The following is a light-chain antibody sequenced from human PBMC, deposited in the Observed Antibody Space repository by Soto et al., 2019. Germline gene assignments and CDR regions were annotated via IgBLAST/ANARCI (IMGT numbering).Light chain of an antibody. CDR3: QQYNNWPLT. CDR2: GAT. CDR1: QSISSD. Sequence: EIVLTQSPCTLSLSPGERATVSCRASQSISSDLAWYQQKPGQAPRLLIYGATTRATGIPARFSGSGSGTEFTLTISSLQSEDFAAYYCQQYNNWPLTFGGGTKVDI. J-gene: IGKJ4*01. V-gene: IGKV3-15*01.